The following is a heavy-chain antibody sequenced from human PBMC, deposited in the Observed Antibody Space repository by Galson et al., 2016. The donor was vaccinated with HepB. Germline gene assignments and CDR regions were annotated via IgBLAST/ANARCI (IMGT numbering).Heavy chain of an antibody. CDR1: GFTFSRHG. CDR3: ARAVYSDTGGSSRYFDL. CDR2: IWFDGSEK. Sequence: SLRLFCAASGFTFSRHGMHWVRQAPGKGLEGVAVIWFDGSEKYYADSVEGRFTISRDNSEKTLFLQMNSLRGDDTAVYYCARAVYSDTGGSSRYFDLWGRGTLVTVSS. J-gene: IGHJ2*01. V-gene: IGHV3-33*01. D-gene: IGHD3-10*01.